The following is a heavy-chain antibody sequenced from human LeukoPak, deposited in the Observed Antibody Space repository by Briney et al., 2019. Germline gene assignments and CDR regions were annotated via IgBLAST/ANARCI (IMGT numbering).Heavy chain of an antibody. V-gene: IGHV4-34*01. CDR1: GGSFSGYY. D-gene: IGHD5/OR15-5a*01. CDR3: ARGRLRPGVIDY. J-gene: IGHJ4*02. Sequence: SETLSLTRAVYGGSFSGYYWSWIRQPPGKGLEWIGEINHSGSTNYNPSLKSRVTISVDTSKNQFFLKLSSVTAADTAVYYCARGRLRPGVIDYWGQGTLVTVSS. CDR2: INHSGST.